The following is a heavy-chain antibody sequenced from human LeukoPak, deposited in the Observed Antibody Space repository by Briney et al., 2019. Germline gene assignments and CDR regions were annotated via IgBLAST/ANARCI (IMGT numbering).Heavy chain of an antibody. V-gene: IGHV4-31*03. CDR3: ARDCSSTSCYGGAGYYYGMDV. CDR2: IYYSGST. J-gene: IGHJ6*02. D-gene: IGHD2-2*01. Sequence: SETLSLTCTVSGGSISSGGYYWSWIRQHPGKGLEWIGYIYYSGSTYYNPSLKSRVTISVDTSKNQFSLKLSSVTAADTAVYYCARDCSSTSCYGGAGYYYGMDVWGQGTTVTVSS. CDR1: GGSISSGGYY.